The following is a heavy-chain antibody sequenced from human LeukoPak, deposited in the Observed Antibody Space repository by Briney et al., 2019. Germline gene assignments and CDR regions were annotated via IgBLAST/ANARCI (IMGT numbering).Heavy chain of an antibody. V-gene: IGHV3-11*04. CDR2: ISFSGNTI. J-gene: IGHJ4*02. CDR3: ARDSLTTVGNFDY. Sequence: GGSLRLSCAASGFSFSDYYMSWIRQAPGKGLEWVSYISFSGNTICYADSVKGRFTISRDNAKNSLYLQMNTLRAEDTAVYYCARDSLTTVGNFDYWGQGTLVTVSS. CDR1: GFSFSDYY. D-gene: IGHD4-23*01.